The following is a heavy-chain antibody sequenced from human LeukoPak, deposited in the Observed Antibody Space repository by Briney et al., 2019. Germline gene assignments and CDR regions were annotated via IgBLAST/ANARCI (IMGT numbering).Heavy chain of an antibody. CDR2: INPNSGGT. CDR1: GYTFTGYY. J-gene: IGHJ4*02. Sequence: ASVKVSCKPSGYTFTGYYMYWVRQAPGQGLEWMGRINPNSGGTDYAQKFQGRVTMTRDTSISTAYMELSRLRSDDTAVYYCARKSGPRDSGSRWEGFEYWGQGTLVTVSS. V-gene: IGHV1-2*06. D-gene: IGHD5-12*01. CDR3: ARKSGPRDSGSRWEGFEY.